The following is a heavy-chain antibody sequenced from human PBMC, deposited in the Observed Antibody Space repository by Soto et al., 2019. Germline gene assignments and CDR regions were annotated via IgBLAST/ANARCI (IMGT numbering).Heavy chain of an antibody. CDR2: IMPGSSHI. Sequence: EVQLVESGGGLVQPGGSLRLTCAASGFTFSIYSMNWVRQAPGKGLEWVSYIMPGSSHIYYADSVKGRFTISRDNAKNSLYLQMNSLKTEDTAVYYCARDLGSWGQGTLVTVSS. CDR1: GFTFSIYS. J-gene: IGHJ5*02. CDR3: ARDLGS. V-gene: IGHV3-48*01.